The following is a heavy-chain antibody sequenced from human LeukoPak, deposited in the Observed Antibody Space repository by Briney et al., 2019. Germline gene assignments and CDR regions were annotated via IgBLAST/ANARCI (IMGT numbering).Heavy chain of an antibody. J-gene: IGHJ4*02. Sequence: PGGSLRLSCAASGFTFNTYTMNWVRQAPGKGLVWVSRIDRDGSRINYADSVKGRFTISRDNGKNTLFLQMNSLRAEDAAVYYCVRGNDYGGPHYWGQGTLVTVSS. D-gene: IGHD4-23*01. CDR2: IDRDGSRI. CDR1: GFTFNTYT. V-gene: IGHV3-74*01. CDR3: VRGNDYGGPHY.